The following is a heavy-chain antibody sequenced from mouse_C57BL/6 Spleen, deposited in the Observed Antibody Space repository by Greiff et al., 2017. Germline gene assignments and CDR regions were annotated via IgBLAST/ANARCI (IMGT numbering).Heavy chain of an antibody. J-gene: IGHJ1*03. CDR3: ARGGFITTVVATRYFDV. D-gene: IGHD1-1*01. CDR2: IYPGDGDT. Sequence: VQLQQSGAELVKPGASVKISCKASGYAFSSYWMNWVKQRPGKGLEWIGQIYPGDGDTNYNGKFKGKATLTADKSSSTAYMQLSSLTSEDSAVYFCARGGFITTVVATRYFDVWGTGTTVTVSS. V-gene: IGHV1-80*01. CDR1: GYAFSSYW.